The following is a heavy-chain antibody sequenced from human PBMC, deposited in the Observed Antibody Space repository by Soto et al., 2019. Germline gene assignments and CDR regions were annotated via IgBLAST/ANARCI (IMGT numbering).Heavy chain of an antibody. Sequence: EVQLVESGGGLVQPGGSLRLSCAASGFTFSSYWMSWVRQAPGKGLEWVANIKQDGSEKYYVDSVKGRFTISRDNAKHSLYLQMNSLSAADTAVYYCARDRAGGELTTVTTLCYWGEGTLVTVSS. CDR1: GFTFSSYW. CDR2: IKQDGSEK. V-gene: IGHV3-7*01. J-gene: IGHJ4*02. D-gene: IGHD4-17*01. CDR3: ARDRAGGELTTVTTLCY.